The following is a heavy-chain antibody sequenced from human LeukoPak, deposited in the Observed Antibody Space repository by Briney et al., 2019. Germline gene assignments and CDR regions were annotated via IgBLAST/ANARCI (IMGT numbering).Heavy chain of an antibody. V-gene: IGHV4-61*01. CDR3: ARGGSPNYYDSSGYSLLFDY. CDR1: GYSISSGYY. J-gene: IGHJ4*02. D-gene: IGHD3-22*01. Sequence: SEALSLTCSVSGYSISSGYYWGWIRQPPGKGLEWIGYIYYSGSTNNNPSLKSRVTISVDTSKNQFPLKLSSVTAADTAVYYCARGGSPNYYDSSGYSLLFDYWGQGTLVSVSS. CDR2: IYYSGST.